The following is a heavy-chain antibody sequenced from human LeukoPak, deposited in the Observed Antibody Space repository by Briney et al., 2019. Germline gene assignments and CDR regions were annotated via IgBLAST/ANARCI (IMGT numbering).Heavy chain of an antibody. D-gene: IGHD4-23*01. V-gene: IGHV1-69*13. CDR3: ARNSRVGSTSGLNY. CDR2: ITPIFGAA. CDR1: GGTFSSYP. J-gene: IGHJ4*02. Sequence: SVKVSCKASGGTFSSYPFTWVRQAPGQGLEWMGEITPIFGAANYAQTFQGRVTITADGSTSTVFMELSSLRSDDTAFYYCARNSRVGSTSGLNYWGQGTLVTVSS.